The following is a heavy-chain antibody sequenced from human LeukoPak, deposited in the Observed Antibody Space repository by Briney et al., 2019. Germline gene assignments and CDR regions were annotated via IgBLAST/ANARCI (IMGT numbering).Heavy chain of an antibody. Sequence: GGSLRLSCAASGFTVSSSFMTWVRQAPGKGLEWVGRIKSKTNGGTADYAAPVKGRFTISRDDSKNTLYLQMNSLKTEDTALYYCSTYIPTVDYWGQGTLVTVSS. D-gene: IGHD2-2*02. CDR2: IKSKTNGGTA. CDR3: STYIPTVDY. V-gene: IGHV3-15*01. CDR1: GFTVSSSF. J-gene: IGHJ4*02.